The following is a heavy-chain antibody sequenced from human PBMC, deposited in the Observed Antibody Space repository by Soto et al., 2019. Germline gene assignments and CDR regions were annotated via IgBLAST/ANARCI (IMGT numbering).Heavy chain of an antibody. Sequence: GGSLRLSCAVSGFTIKDFCMGLIRQAPGKGLEWVSYISSGGTTIYYADSVKGRFTSSRDNAKNSLYLQMNSLRAEDTAVYYCARDLQALLFPDVFDIWGQGTMVTVS. CDR3: ARDLQALLFPDVFDI. CDR2: ISSGGTTI. J-gene: IGHJ3*02. V-gene: IGHV3-11*01. CDR1: GFTIKDFC. D-gene: IGHD3-10*02.